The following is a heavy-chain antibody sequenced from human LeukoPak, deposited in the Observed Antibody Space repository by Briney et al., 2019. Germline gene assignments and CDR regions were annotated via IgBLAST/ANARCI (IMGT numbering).Heavy chain of an antibody. CDR3: ATGTPPSGSFSVYFDT. J-gene: IGHJ4*02. V-gene: IGHV1-24*01. Sequence: ASVKVSCKVSGHRLGGLSIHWVRQSPEKGLEWMGGFDPGDVETIYSQKFQGRVIMTEDRSTDTASMELSSLTSEDTAIYYCATGTPPSGSFSVYFDTWGQGTLVTVSS. CDR1: GHRLGGLS. D-gene: IGHD1-1*01. CDR2: FDPGDVET.